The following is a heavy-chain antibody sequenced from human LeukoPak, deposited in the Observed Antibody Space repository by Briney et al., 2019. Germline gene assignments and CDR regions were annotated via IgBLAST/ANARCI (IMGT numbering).Heavy chain of an antibody. Sequence: SETLSLTCAVYGGSFSGYYWSWIRQPPGKGLEWIGEINHSGSTYYNPSLKSRVTISVDTSKNQFSLKLSSVTAADTAVYYCARHPRPWSGYYRRGFDYWGQGTLVTVSS. CDR3: ARHPRPWSGYYRRGFDY. J-gene: IGHJ4*02. CDR2: INHSGST. CDR1: GGSFSGYY. D-gene: IGHD3-3*01. V-gene: IGHV4-34*01.